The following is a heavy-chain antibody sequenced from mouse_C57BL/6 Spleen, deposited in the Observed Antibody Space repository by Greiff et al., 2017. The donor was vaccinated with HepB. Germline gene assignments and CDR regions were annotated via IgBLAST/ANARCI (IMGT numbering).Heavy chain of an antibody. Sequence: EVMLVESEGGLVQPGSSMKLSCTASGFTFSDYYMAWVRQVPEKGLEWVANINYDGSSTYYLDSLKSRFIISRDNAKNILYLQMSSLKSEDTATYYCARVGSGYWFAYWGQVTLVTVSA. CDR3: ARVGSGYWFAY. D-gene: IGHD3-2*02. V-gene: IGHV5-16*01. CDR2: INYDGSST. J-gene: IGHJ3*01. CDR1: GFTFSDYY.